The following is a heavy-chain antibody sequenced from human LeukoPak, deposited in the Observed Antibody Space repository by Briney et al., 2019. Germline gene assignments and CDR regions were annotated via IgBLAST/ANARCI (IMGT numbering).Heavy chain of an antibody. CDR3: ARVYDYIWGSNRTRPGGMDV. CDR2: INPNSGGT. D-gene: IGHD3-16*02. CDR1: GYTFTGYY. Sequence: ASVKVSCKASGYTFTGYYMHWVRQAPGQGLEWMGWINPNSGGTNYAQKFQGWVTMTRDTSINTVYMELSRLRFDDTAVYYCARVYDYIWGSNRTRPGGMDVWGQGTTVTVSS. V-gene: IGHV1-2*04. J-gene: IGHJ6*02.